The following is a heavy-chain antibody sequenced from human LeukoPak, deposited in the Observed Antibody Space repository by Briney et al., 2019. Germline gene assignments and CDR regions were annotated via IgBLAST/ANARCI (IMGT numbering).Heavy chain of an antibody. D-gene: IGHD4-17*01. J-gene: IGHJ5*02. CDR1: GGSISSSNW. CDR3: ARAPDYGDYDWFDP. CDR2: IYHSGST. Sequence: SETLSLTCTVSGGSISSSNWWSWVRQPPGKGLEWIGEIYHSGSTNYNPSLKSRVTISVDKSKNQFSLKLSSVTAADTAVYYCARAPDYGDYDWFDPWGQGTLVTVSS. V-gene: IGHV4-4*02.